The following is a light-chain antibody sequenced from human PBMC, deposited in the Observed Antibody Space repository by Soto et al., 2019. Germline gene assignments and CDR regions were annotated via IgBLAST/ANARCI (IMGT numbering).Light chain of an antibody. V-gene: IGLV2-8*01. Sequence: QSALTQPPSASGSPGQSVTSSCTGTSSDVGGYNYVSWYQQHPGKAPKLIIYEVSQRPSGVPDRFSGSKSGNTASLTVSGLQAEDEAVYHCSSYAGSNNVVLGGGTKVTVL. CDR3: SSYAGSNNVV. J-gene: IGLJ2*01. CDR1: SSDVGGYNY. CDR2: EVS.